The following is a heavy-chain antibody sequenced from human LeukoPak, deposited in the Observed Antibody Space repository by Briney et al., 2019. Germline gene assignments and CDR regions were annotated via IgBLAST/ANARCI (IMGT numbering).Heavy chain of an antibody. CDR2: IYHSGST. CDR3: ASGTGPHFDY. CDR1: GGSISSGGYY. J-gene: IGHJ4*02. V-gene: IGHV4-30-2*01. D-gene: IGHD1-7*01. Sequence: SQTLSLTCTVSGGSISSGGYYWSWIRQPPGKGLEWIGYIYHSGSTYYNPSLKSRVTISVDRSKNQFSLKPSSVTAADTAVYYCASGTGPHFDYWGQGTLVTVSS.